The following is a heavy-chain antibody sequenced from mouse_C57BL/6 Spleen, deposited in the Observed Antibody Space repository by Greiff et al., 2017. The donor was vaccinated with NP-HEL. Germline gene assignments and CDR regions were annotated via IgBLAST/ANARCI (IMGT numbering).Heavy chain of an antibody. CDR1: GYAFTNYL. V-gene: IGHV1-54*01. CDR2: INPGSGGT. Sequence: VQLQQSGAELVRPGTSVKVSCKASGYAFTNYLIEWVKQRPGQGLEWIGVINPGSGGTNYNEKFKGKATLTADKSSSTAYMQLSSLTSEDSAVYCWARSEDGNARGDVWGTGTTVTVSS. D-gene: IGHD2-1*01. CDR3: ARSEDGNARGDV. J-gene: IGHJ1*03.